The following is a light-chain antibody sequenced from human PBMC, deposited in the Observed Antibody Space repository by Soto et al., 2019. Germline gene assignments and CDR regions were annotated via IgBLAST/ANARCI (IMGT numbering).Light chain of an antibody. V-gene: IGLV2-14*03. J-gene: IGLJ2*01. CDR1: NSDIGGYDY. Sequence: QSALTQPASVSGSPGQSISISCTGTNSDIGGYDYVSWYQQHPGKAPKLLISGVNNRPSGVSSRFSGSKSGNTASLTISGLQPEDEASYYCSSYVVAGAQVIFGGGTKLTVL. CDR3: SSYVVAGAQVI. CDR2: GVN.